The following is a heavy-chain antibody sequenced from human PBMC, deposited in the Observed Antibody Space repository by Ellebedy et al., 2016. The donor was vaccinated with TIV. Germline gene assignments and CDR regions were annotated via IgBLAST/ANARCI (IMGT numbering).Heavy chain of an antibody. V-gene: IGHV5-51*01. D-gene: IGHD1-1*01. Sequence: GESLKISCKDSGNSFSSSWIGWVRQMPGKGLEWMAMIYPGDYDTRYSPSFRGQVPISADRSSSTAFLHWSSLKASDTAMYYCARVGSWNEYDYWGQGTRVTVSS. CDR2: IYPGDYDT. CDR3: ARVGSWNEYDY. CDR1: GNSFSSSW. J-gene: IGHJ4*02.